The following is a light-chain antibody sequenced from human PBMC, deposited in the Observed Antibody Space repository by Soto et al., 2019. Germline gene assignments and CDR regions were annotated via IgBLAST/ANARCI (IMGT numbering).Light chain of an antibody. CDR1: QNIRSY. V-gene: IGKV1-39*01. J-gene: IGKJ2*01. CDR3: QQSYSNPDT. Sequence: DIQMTQSPSSLSASVGDRVTITCRASQNIRSYLNWYQQKPGKAPKLLIYGASTLQSGVPPRFSGSGSGTDFTLTISSLQPEDFATYHCQQSYSNPDTFGQGTKLEIK. CDR2: GAS.